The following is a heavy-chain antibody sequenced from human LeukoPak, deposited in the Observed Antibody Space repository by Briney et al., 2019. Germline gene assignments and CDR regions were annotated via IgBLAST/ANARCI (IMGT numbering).Heavy chain of an antibody. V-gene: IGHV4-34*01. D-gene: IGHD6-19*01. CDR1: GGSFSGYY. J-gene: IGHJ4*02. Sequence: SETLSLTCAVYGGSFSGYYWSWIRQPPGKGLEWIGEINHSGSTNYNPSLKSRVTISVDTSKNQFSQKLSSVTAADTAVYYCARAASSGWFVTYWGQGILVTVSS. CDR3: ARAASSGWFVTY. CDR2: INHSGST.